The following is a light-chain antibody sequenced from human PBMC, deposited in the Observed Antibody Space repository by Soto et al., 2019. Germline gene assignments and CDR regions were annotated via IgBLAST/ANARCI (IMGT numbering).Light chain of an antibody. Sequence: ERVMTQSPATLSVSPCEIATLSCSSSQSFSSSYLAWYQQKPGQAPRLLIYGASSRATGIPDRFSGSGSGTDFTLTISRLEPEDFAVYYCQQYGSSPLTFGGGTKVDTK. CDR1: QSFSSSY. CDR3: QQYGSSPLT. CDR2: GAS. J-gene: IGKJ4*01. V-gene: IGKV3-20*01.